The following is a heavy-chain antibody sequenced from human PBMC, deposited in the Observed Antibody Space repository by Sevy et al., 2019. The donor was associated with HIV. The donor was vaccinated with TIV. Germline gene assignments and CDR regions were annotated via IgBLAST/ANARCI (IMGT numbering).Heavy chain of an antibody. D-gene: IGHD4-4*01. V-gene: IGHV3-23*01. Sequence: GGSLRLSCAASGFTFSSYGMHWVRQAPGKGLEWVSTITGGGYNTYYADSVKGRFTVSRDNSKNTVYLLMNTLRVEDTAVYYCAKAVTTWDYYYGVDVWGQGTTVTVSS. CDR1: GFTFSSYG. CDR3: AKAVTTWDYYYGVDV. CDR2: ITGGGYNT. J-gene: IGHJ6*02.